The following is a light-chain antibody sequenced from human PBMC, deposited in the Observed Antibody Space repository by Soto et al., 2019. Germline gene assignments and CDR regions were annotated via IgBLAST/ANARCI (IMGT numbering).Light chain of an antibody. V-gene: IGKV1-39*01. J-gene: IGKJ1*01. CDR1: QSIDNY. CDR3: QQYNNWPQT. Sequence: DIQMTQSPSSLSASLGDRVTITCRASQSIDNYLNWYQQKPGKAPKLLIYATSTLQSGVPSRFSGSGSGTEFTLTISSLQAEDFAEYHCQQYNNWPQTFGQGTKVDIK. CDR2: ATS.